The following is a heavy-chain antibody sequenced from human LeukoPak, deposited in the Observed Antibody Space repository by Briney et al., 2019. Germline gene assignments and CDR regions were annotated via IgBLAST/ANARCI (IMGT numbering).Heavy chain of an antibody. CDR1: GYTLTKLP. Sequence: APVKVSCRVSGYTLTKLPIHWVRQAPGRGLEWMGSFDPEDGEALYARRFRGRVTMTEDTSTDTAFMELSSLKSVDTAVYYCATSNYFGSGSVYYFEYWGQGTLVTVSS. D-gene: IGHD3-10*01. CDR3: ATSNYFGSGSVYYFEY. V-gene: IGHV1-24*01. J-gene: IGHJ4*02. CDR2: FDPEDGEA.